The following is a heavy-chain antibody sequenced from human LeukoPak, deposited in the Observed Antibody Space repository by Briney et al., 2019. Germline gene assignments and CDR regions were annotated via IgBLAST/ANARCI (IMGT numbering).Heavy chain of an antibody. J-gene: IGHJ6*03. CDR2: IYYSGST. D-gene: IGHD3-3*01. V-gene: IGHV4-59*01. Sequence: NASETLSLTCTVSGGSISSYYWSWIRQPPGKGLKWIGYIYYSGSTNYNPSLKSRVTISVDTSKNQFSLKLSSVTAADTAVYYCARATGGFTILANYYYYYMDVWGKGTTVTVSS. CDR1: GGSISSYY. CDR3: ARATGGFTILANYYYYYMDV.